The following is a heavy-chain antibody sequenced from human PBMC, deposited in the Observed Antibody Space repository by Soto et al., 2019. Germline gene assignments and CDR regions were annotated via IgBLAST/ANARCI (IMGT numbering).Heavy chain of an antibody. CDR1: GFTFSSYW. CDR2: INSDGSST. J-gene: IGHJ6*02. V-gene: IGHV3-74*01. Sequence: EVQLVESGGGLVQPGGSLRLSCAASGFTFSSYWMHWVRQAPGKGLVWVSRINSDGSSTSYADSVKGRFTTSRDNAKKTPYLQMISLRAEDTAVYYCARIEGYCSGGSCYSSFKYYYYYGMDVWGQGTTVTVSS. D-gene: IGHD2-15*01. CDR3: ARIEGYCSGGSCYSSFKYYYYYGMDV.